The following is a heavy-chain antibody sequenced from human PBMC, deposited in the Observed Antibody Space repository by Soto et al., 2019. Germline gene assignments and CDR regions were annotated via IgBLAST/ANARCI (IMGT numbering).Heavy chain of an antibody. J-gene: IGHJ6*02. D-gene: IGHD2-2*01. CDR3: ASHSSLRGYCISTSCYGYYYGMDV. V-gene: IGHV1-69*12. CDR2: IIPIFGTA. CDR1: GGTFSSYA. Sequence: QVQLVQSGAEVKKPGSSVKVSCKASGGTFSSYAISWVRQAPGQGLEWMGGIIPIFGTADYAQKFQGRVTITADESTSTAYVELSSLSSEDTAVYYCASHSSLRGYCISTSCYGYYYGMDVWGQGTTVTVSS.